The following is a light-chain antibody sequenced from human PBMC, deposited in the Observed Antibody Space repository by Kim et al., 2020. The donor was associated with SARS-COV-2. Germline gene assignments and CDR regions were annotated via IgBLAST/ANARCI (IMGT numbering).Light chain of an antibody. CDR1: SNNVGDQG. J-gene: IGLJ3*02. V-gene: IGLV10-54*04. CDR3: SAWDSSLSAWV. CDR2: RND. Sequence: QAGLTQPPSVSKGLRQTATLTCTGNSNNVGDQGAAWLQQHQGHPPKLLSYRNDNRPSGSSERFSASRSGNTASLTITGLQPEDEADYYCSAWDSSLSAWVFGGGTQLTVL.